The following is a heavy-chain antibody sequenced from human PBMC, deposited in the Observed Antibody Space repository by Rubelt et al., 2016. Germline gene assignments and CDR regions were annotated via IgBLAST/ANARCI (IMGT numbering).Heavy chain of an antibody. D-gene: IGHD2-21*02. V-gene: IGHV3-33*06. CDR1: GFTFSNYA. CDR2: IWFDESNK. CDR3: AKDDARLFFDY. Sequence: QERLVESGGGVVQPGKSLRLSCATSGFTFSNYAMHWVRQAPGKGLEWLATIWFDESNKYYADSLKGRFTISRDISKNTLFLQMSSLRVEDTAVYYCAKDDARLFFDYWGQGTLVTVSS. J-gene: IGHJ4*02.